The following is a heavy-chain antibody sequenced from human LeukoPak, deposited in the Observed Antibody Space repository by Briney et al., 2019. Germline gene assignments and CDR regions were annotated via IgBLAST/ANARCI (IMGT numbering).Heavy chain of an antibody. D-gene: IGHD6-19*01. J-gene: IGHJ6*03. CDR3: ASCGGDSSGWIYYYYYMDV. Sequence: PSETLSLTCAVYGGSFSGYYWSWIRQPPGKGLEWIAEINHSGSTNYNPSLKSRVTISVDTSKNQFSLKLSSVTAADTAVYYCASCGGDSSGWIYYYYYMDVWGKGTTVTVSS. CDR2: INHSGST. CDR1: GGSFSGYY. V-gene: IGHV4-34*01.